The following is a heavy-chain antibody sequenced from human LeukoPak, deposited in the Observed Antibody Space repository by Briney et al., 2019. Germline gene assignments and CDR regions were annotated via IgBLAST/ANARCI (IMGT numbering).Heavy chain of an antibody. CDR2: IYYSGST. Sequence: PSETLSLTCTVSGGSISRTRYYWGWIRQPPGKGLEWIGSIYYSGSTYYNPSLKSRVTISVDTSKNQFSLRLSSVTAADTAVYYCATDPSSYCSGRDCPRDYWGQGTLVTVSS. J-gene: IGHJ4*02. CDR1: GGSISRTRYY. D-gene: IGHD2-21*02. V-gene: IGHV4-39*07. CDR3: ATDPSSYCSGRDCPRDY.